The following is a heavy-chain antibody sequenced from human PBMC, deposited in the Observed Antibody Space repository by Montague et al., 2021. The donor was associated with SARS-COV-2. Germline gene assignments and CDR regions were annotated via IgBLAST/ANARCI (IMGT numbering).Heavy chain of an antibody. D-gene: IGHD2-8*01. J-gene: IGHJ6*02. CDR2: IYYSGST. V-gene: IGHV4-59*01. Sequence: SETLSLTCTVSGGSISGYYWCWIRQSPGKGLEWIGYIYYSGSTKXNPXLESRVTVSVDRSKNQVSLKLSSVTPADTAVYYCARLLRSCSNGVCRTYYYYAMDVWGQGTTVTVSS. CDR3: ARLLRSCSNGVCRTYYYYAMDV. CDR1: GGSISGYY.